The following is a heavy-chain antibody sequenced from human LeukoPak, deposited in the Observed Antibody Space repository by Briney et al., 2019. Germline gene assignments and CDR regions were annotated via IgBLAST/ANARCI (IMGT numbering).Heavy chain of an antibody. V-gene: IGHV3-30-3*01. Sequence: RSLXLSCAASGFTFSRFPMHWVRQAPGKGLEWVALISCDGSDKKYADSVKGRFTISRDNSKNTLYLQMHSLRVEDTAVYYCARDYPADHWGQGTLVTVSS. CDR2: ISCDGSDK. CDR1: GFTFSRFP. CDR3: ARDYPADH. J-gene: IGHJ4*02.